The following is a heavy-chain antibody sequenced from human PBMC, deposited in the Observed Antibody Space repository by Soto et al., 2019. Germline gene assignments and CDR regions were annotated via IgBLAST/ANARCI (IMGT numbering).Heavy chain of an antibody. Sequence: PGGSLRLSCAASGFTFSSYAMSWVRQAPGKGLEWVSAISGSGGSTYYADSVKGRFTISRDNSKNTLYLQMNSLRAEDTAVYYCANLPWYDYDYIWGSYRYTGLDYWGQGTLVTVSS. CDR3: ANLPWYDYDYIWGSYRYTGLDY. V-gene: IGHV3-23*01. CDR2: ISGSGGST. D-gene: IGHD3-16*02. CDR1: GFTFSSYA. J-gene: IGHJ4*02.